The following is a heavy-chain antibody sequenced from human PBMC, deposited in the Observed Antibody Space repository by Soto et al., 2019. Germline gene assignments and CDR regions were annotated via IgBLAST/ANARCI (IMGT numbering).Heavy chain of an antibody. D-gene: IGHD6-19*01. CDR3: ARDRIAVAGSKKFDY. CDR2: INPSGGST. J-gene: IGHJ4*02. CDR1: GYTFTSYY. Sequence: ASVNVSCKSSGYTFTSYYIHWVRQAPGQGLEWMGIINPSGGSTSYAQKFQGRVTMTRDTSTSTVYMELNSLRSEDTAVYYCARDRIAVAGSKKFDYWGQGTLVTVSS. V-gene: IGHV1-46*01.